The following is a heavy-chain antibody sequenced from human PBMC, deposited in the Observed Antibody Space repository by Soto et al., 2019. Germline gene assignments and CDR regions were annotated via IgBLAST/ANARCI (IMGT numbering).Heavy chain of an antibody. CDR1: GYTFTAYN. CDR3: ARVAPSVGSVRRFDP. V-gene: IGHV1-3*01. D-gene: IGHD3-10*01. CDR2: INAGNGNT. J-gene: IGHJ5*02. Sequence: QVQLVQSGAEVKEPGASVRVSCKAFGYTFTAYNIHWLRQAPGQGLEWMGWINAGNGNTRSSRKFQGRVIITRDTSGTTAYLEGDSLRSEDTAIYYCARVAPSVGSVRRFDPWGQGTLLTVSS.